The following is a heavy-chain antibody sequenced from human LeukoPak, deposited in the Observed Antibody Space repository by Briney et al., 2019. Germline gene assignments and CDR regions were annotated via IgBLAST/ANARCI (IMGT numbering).Heavy chain of an antibody. CDR3: AKNELELQGPFDP. V-gene: IGHV1-69*01. CDR1: GGTFSSYA. J-gene: IGHJ5*02. Sequence: GSSVKVSCKASGGTFSSYAISWVRQAPGQGLEWMGGIIPIFGTANYAQKFQGRVTITADESTSTAYMELSSLRSEDTAVYYCAKNELELQGPFDPWGQGTLVTVSS. CDR2: IIPIFGTA. D-gene: IGHD1-7*01.